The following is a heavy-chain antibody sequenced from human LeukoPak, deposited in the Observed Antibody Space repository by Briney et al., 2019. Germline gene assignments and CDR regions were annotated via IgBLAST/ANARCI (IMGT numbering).Heavy chain of an antibody. CDR3: ARASYYYGSGSFLLYDY. V-gene: IGHV1-46*01. CDR1: GYTFTSYY. Sequence: ASVKVSCKASGYTFTSYYMHWVRQAPGRGLEWMGIINPSGGSTSYAQKFQGRVTMTRDTSTSTVYMELSSLRSEDTAVYYCARASYYYGSGSFLLYDYWGQGTLVTVSS. CDR2: INPSGGST. D-gene: IGHD3-10*01. J-gene: IGHJ4*02.